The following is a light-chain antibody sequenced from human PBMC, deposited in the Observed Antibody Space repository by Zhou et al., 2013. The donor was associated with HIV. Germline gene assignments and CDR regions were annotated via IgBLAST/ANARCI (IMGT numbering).Light chain of an antibody. CDR3: QQYGSSPRSS. CDR1: QSVSSN. V-gene: IGKV3-20*01. CDR2: DAS. Sequence: IVLTQSPGTLSLSPGDRATLSCRASQSVSSNLAWYQQKPGQAPRLLMYDASNRAAGIPARFSGSGSATDFTLTINRLEPEDFAVYYCQQYGSSPRSSFGQGTKLEIK. J-gene: IGKJ2*04.